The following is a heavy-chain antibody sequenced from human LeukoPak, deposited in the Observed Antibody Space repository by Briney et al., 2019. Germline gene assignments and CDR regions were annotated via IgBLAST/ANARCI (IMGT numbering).Heavy chain of an antibody. CDR3: AIDGVRAREIGGGLDM. CDR1: GFTFSSYG. J-gene: IGHJ3*02. CDR2: IWYDRSNK. V-gene: IGHV3-33*01. D-gene: IGHD2-15*01. Sequence: GGSLRLSCAASGFTFSSYGMHGVRQAPGKGLEWVAVIWYDRSNKYYADSVKVRFTISRHNSKNTLYLQMNSMRADDRAVYYCAIDGVRAREIGGGLDMWGQGTMVIVSS.